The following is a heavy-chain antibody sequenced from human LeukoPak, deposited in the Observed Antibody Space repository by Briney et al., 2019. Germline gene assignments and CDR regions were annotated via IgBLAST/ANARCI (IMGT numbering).Heavy chain of an antibody. CDR3: AKCPTYYYDSSGYYGGIDC. D-gene: IGHD3-22*01. Sequence: GGSLRLSCAASGFTFSSYAMNWVRQVPGKGLEWVSAVSGSGGNTYYADSVKGRFTISRDNSKNTLYLQMNSLRAEDTAVYYCAKCPTYYYDSSGYYGGIDCWGQGTLVTVSS. J-gene: IGHJ4*02. CDR1: GFTFSSYA. CDR2: VSGSGGNT. V-gene: IGHV3-23*01.